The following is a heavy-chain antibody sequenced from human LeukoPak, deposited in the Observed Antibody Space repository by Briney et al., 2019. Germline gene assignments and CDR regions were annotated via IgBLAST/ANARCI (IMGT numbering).Heavy chain of an antibody. CDR2: MNPNSGNT. Sequence: ASVKVSCKASGYTFSSYDINWVRQATGQGLEWMGWMNPNSGNTGYAQKFQGRVNMTRNTSISTAYMELSSLRSEDTAVYYCARADSARYGSGSYFLFDYYYYYMDVWGKGTTVTISS. D-gene: IGHD3-10*01. CDR1: GYTFSSYD. J-gene: IGHJ6*03. V-gene: IGHV1-8*01. CDR3: ARADSARYGSGSYFLFDYYYYYMDV.